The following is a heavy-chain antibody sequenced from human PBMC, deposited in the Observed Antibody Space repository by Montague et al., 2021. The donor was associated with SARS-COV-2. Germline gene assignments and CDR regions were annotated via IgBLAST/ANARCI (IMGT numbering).Heavy chain of an antibody. J-gene: IGHJ4*02. D-gene: IGHD3-22*01. V-gene: IGHV4-39*01. CDR3: ARQYYYDNSGFPAYDY. Sequence: SETLSLTCTVSGGSISSSSHYWGWLRQPPERGLQWIGSISYTGSTYYNPSLKSRVTISRDTSKNQFSLKLSSVTAADTAVYYCARQYYYDNSGFPAYDYWGRGTLVTVSS. CDR1: GGSISSSSHY. CDR2: ISYTGST.